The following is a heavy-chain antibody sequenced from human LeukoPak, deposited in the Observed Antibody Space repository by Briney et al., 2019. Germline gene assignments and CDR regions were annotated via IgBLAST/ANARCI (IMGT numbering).Heavy chain of an antibody. CDR3: ARDPAMQTWLSAYYFDY. CDR2: ISGSGDAT. J-gene: IGHJ4*02. V-gene: IGHV3-23*01. Sequence: PGGSLRLSYAASGFTFSNYDMTWVRQAPGRGLEWVSGISGSGDATYYADSVKGRFTISRDNARNSLYLQMNSLRAEDTAVYYCARDPAMQTWLSAYYFDYWGQGTQVTVSS. D-gene: IGHD3-22*01. CDR1: GFTFSNYD.